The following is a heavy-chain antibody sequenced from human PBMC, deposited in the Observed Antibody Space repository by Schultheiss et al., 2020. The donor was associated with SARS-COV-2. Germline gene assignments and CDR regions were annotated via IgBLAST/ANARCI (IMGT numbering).Heavy chain of an antibody. Sequence: ASVKVSCKASGYTFTSYGISWVRQAPGQGLEWMGWISAYNGNTNYAQKLQGRVTMTTDTSTSTAYMELRSLRSDDTAVYYCARGPHDYGDYGLFQHWGQGTLVTVSS. CDR2: ISAYNGNT. J-gene: IGHJ1*01. V-gene: IGHV1-18*01. D-gene: IGHD4-17*01. CDR3: ARGPHDYGDYGLFQH. CDR1: GYTFTSYG.